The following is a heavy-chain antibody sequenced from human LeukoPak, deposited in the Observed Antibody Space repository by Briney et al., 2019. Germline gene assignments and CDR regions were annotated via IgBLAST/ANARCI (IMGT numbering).Heavy chain of an antibody. V-gene: IGHV4-34*01. CDR3: AILTRFLESH. Sequence: SETLSLTCAVYGGSFSGYYWSWIRQPPGKGLEWIGEINHSGSTNYNPSLKSRATISVDTSKNQFSLKLSSVTAADTAVYYCAILTRFLESHWGQGTLVTVSS. CDR2: INHSGST. D-gene: IGHD3-3*01. J-gene: IGHJ4*02. CDR1: GGSFSGYY.